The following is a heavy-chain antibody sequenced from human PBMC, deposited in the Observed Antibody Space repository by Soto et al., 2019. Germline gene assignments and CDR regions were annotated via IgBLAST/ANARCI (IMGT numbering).Heavy chain of an antibody. Sequence: SETLSLTCAVYGGSFSGYYWGWIRQPPGKGLEWIGEINHSGSTNYNPSLKSRVTISVDTSKNQFSLKLSSVTAADTAVYYCARGFYVWGSYRYTAVYWFDPWGQGTLVTVSS. D-gene: IGHD3-16*02. CDR3: ARGFYVWGSYRYTAVYWFDP. V-gene: IGHV4-34*01. CDR2: INHSGST. J-gene: IGHJ5*02. CDR1: GGSFSGYY.